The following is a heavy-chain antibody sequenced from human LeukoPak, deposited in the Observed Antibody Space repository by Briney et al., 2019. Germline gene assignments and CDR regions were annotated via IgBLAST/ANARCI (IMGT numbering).Heavy chain of an antibody. V-gene: IGHV4-61*01. CDR1: GGSVSSGSYY. CDR3: ARSAYDAFDI. Sequence: PSETLSLACTVSGGSVSSGSYYWSWIRQPPGTGLEWIGYIYYSGSTNYNPSPKSRVTISVDTSKNQFSLKLSSVTAADTAVYYCARSAYDAFDIWGQGTMVTVSS. J-gene: IGHJ3*02. CDR2: IYYSGST.